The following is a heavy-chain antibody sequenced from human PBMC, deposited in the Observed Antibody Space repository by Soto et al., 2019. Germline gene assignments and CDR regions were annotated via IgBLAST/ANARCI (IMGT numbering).Heavy chain of an antibody. Sequence: ASVKVSCKASGYTFTSYSITWVRQAPGQGLEWMGWINTYNGNTNYPQNLQGRVTMTTDTSTSTAYMELRSLRFEDMAVYYCAIVSSSGSSGYWGQGTLVTVSS. J-gene: IGHJ4*02. CDR3: AIVSSSGSSGY. CDR2: INTYNGNT. V-gene: IGHV1-18*03. D-gene: IGHD1-26*01. CDR1: GYTFTSYS.